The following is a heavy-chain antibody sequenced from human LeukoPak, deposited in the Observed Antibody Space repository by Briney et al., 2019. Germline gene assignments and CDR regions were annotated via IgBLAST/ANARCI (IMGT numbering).Heavy chain of an antibody. V-gene: IGHV3-23*01. CDR3: AKLIDYYGSGSLTRFDY. CDR2: ISGSGGST. D-gene: IGHD3-10*01. Sequence: GGSLRLSCAASGFTFSSYAMSWVRQAPGKGLEWVSAISGSGGSTYYADYVKGRFTISRDNSKHTLYLQINSLRAEDTAVYYCAKLIDYYGSGSLTRFDYWGQGTLVTVSS. J-gene: IGHJ4*02. CDR1: GFTFSSYA.